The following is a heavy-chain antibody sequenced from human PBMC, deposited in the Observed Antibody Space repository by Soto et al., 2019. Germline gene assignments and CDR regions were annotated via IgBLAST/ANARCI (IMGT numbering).Heavy chain of an antibody. CDR3: ARMGDYYDNAGDAFDL. CDR2: IFANDEE. V-gene: IGHV2-26*01. D-gene: IGHD3-22*01. J-gene: IGHJ3*01. Sequence: QVTLKESGPVLVKPTETLTLTCTVSGFSLSNARMGVSWIRQPPGKALEWLAHIFANDEESYNTSLRRRLTISRDTSKNQVVLTMTNMDPVDTATYYCARMGDYYDNAGDAFDLWGQGTSVTVSS. CDR1: GFSLSNARMG.